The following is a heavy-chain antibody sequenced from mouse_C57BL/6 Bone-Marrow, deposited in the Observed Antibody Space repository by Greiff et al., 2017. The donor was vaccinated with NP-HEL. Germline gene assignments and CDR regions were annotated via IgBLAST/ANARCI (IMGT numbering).Heavy chain of an antibody. D-gene: IGHD2-1*01. J-gene: IGHJ4*01. CDR1: GFNIKDDY. CDR3: TTYYGNYLLYAMDY. V-gene: IGHV14-4*01. Sequence: VQLQQSGAELVRPGASVKLSCTASGFNIKDDYMHWVKQRPEQGLEWIGWIDPENGDTEYASKFKGKATITADTSSNTAYLQLSSLTSEDTAVYYCTTYYGNYLLYAMDYWGQGTSVTVSS. CDR2: IDPENGDT.